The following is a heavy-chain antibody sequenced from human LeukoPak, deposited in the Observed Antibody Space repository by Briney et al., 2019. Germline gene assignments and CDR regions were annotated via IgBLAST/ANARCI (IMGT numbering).Heavy chain of an antibody. CDR3: ARDRATVTNWDYYYGMDV. Sequence: ASVKVSCKASGYTFTGYYVHWVRQAPGQGLEWMGWINPNSGGTNYAQKFQGRVTMTRDTSISTAYMELSRLRSDDTAVYYCARDRATVTNWDYYYGMDVWGQGTTVTVSS. J-gene: IGHJ6*02. CDR2: INPNSGGT. D-gene: IGHD4-17*01. V-gene: IGHV1-2*02. CDR1: GYTFTGYY.